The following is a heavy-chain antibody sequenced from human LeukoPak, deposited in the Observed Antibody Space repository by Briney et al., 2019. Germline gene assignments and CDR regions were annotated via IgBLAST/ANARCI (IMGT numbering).Heavy chain of an antibody. CDR2: INYIGST. CDR3: ARSRGYTYDLSPFDY. Sequence: SETLSLTCTVSGGSISRYSWSWIRQPPGEGLEWIGYINYIGSTNYNPSLKSRLTISVDTSKNQFSLKLSSVTAADTAVYYCARSRGYTYDLSPFDYWGQGTLVTVSS. CDR1: GGSISRYS. J-gene: IGHJ4*02. V-gene: IGHV4-59*01. D-gene: IGHD5-18*01.